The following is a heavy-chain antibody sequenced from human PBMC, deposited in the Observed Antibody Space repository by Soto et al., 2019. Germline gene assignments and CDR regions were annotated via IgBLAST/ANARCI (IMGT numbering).Heavy chain of an antibody. CDR1: GFTFSYDE. CDR2: IGTAGET. Sequence: GALRLSCAAGGFTFSYDEMHWGRPARGKILEWGSAIGTAGETYYPNSVKGRFTISRENAKNTLAIQMNSLRSGDTAVYYCARLLAGGGSPGAFDIWGQGTMVTVSS. J-gene: IGHJ3*02. CDR3: ARLLAGGGSPGAFDI. V-gene: IGHV3-13*01. D-gene: IGHD1-26*01.